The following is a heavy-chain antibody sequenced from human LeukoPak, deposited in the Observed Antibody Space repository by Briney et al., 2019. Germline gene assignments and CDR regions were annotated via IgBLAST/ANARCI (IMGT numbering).Heavy chain of an antibody. D-gene: IGHD1-26*01. V-gene: IGHV3-30*02. Sequence: PGGSLRLSCAASGFTFSSYGMHWVRQAPGKGLEWVAFIQYDGSNKYYADSVKGRFTISRDNSKNTLYLQMNSLRAEDTAVYYCARKTYSGSYYDYWGQGTLVTVSS. CDR1: GFTFSSYG. CDR2: IQYDGSNK. J-gene: IGHJ4*02. CDR3: ARKTYSGSYYDY.